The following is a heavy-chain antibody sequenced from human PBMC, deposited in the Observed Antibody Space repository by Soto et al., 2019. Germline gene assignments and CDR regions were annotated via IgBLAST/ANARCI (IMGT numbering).Heavy chain of an antibody. Sequence: QVQLVQSGAEVKKPGASVKVSCKASGYTFTSYAMHWVRQAPGQRLEWMGWINAGNGNTKYSQKFQGRVTITRDTSAITAYMELSSLRSEDTAVYYCAREHCSGGSCYPDYWGQGTLVTVSS. CDR1: GYTFTSYA. J-gene: IGHJ4*02. V-gene: IGHV1-3*01. CDR3: AREHCSGGSCYPDY. CDR2: INAGNGNT. D-gene: IGHD2-15*01.